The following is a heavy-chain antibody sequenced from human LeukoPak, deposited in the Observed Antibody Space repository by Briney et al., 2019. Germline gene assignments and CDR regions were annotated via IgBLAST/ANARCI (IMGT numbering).Heavy chain of an antibody. CDR1: GFTFRDNY. CDR3: ARGYYGMDV. CDR2: ISSSGNII. J-gene: IGHJ6*02. V-gene: IGHV3-11*01. Sequence: PGGSQRLSCIASGFTFRDNYMSWIRQAPGKGLEWVSHISSSGNIIYYADSVKGRFSISRDNAKNSLYLQMNSLRAEDTAVYYCARGYYGMDVWGQGTTVTVSS.